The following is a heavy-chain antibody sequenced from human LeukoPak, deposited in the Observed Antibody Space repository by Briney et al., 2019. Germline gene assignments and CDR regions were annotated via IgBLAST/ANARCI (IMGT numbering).Heavy chain of an antibody. Sequence: GSLRLSCAASGFTFSSYAMGWVRQAPGKGLEWVSAISGSGGSTYYADSVKGRFTISRDNSKNTLYLQMNSLRAEDTAVYYCAKGDGYTVYYGMDVWGQGTTVTVSS. J-gene: IGHJ6*02. CDR3: AKGDGYTVYYGMDV. V-gene: IGHV3-23*01. D-gene: IGHD5-24*01. CDR2: ISGSGGST. CDR1: GFTFSSYA.